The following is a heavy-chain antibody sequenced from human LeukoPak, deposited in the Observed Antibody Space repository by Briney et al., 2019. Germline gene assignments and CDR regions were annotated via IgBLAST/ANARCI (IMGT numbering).Heavy chain of an antibody. CDR1: GGSISRDS. CDR2: ISTSGST. Sequence: SETLSLTCTVSGGSISRDSWSWIRQPAGKGLEWIGHISTSGSTNYNPSLKSGVTMSVDTPENQFSLKLSSVTAVDTAVYYCARGDYYAGRGRNWFDPWGQGTLVTVSS. CDR3: ARGDYYAGRGRNWFDP. D-gene: IGHD4-23*01. J-gene: IGHJ5*02. V-gene: IGHV4-4*07.